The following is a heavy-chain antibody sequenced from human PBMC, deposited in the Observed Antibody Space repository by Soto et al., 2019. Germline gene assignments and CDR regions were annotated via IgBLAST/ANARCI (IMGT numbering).Heavy chain of an antibody. CDR1: GGSISSSRYY. Sequence: SETLSLTCTVSGGSISSSRYYWGWFRQPPGKGLEGSGSIYYSGSTYYNPSLKSRVTISADTSKNQFSLKLSSVTAADTAVYYCARLFWSGYYLVYYYYYMGVWGKGTTVTVSS. V-gene: IGHV4-39*01. J-gene: IGHJ6*03. D-gene: IGHD3-3*01. CDR2: IYYSGST. CDR3: ARLFWSGYYLVYYYYYMGV.